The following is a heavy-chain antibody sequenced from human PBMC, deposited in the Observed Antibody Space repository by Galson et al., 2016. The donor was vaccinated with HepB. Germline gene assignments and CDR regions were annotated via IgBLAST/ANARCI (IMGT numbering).Heavy chain of an antibody. CDR2: IVPILGMS. CDR1: GGTFGSYD. Sequence: SVKVSCKASGGTFGSYDFSWVRQAPGQGLEWMGRIVPILGMSNYAQKFQGRVTITADKSTCTVYMELSSLRSEDTAVYYCARDAVAVAGTLHFYFYGMDVWGQGTTVTVSS. V-gene: IGHV1-69*04. J-gene: IGHJ6*02. CDR3: ARDAVAVAGTLHFYFYGMDV. D-gene: IGHD6-19*01.